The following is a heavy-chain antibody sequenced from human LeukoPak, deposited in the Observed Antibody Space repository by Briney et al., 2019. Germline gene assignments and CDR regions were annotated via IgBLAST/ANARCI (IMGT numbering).Heavy chain of an antibody. D-gene: IGHD1-26*01. Sequence: ASVKVSCKASGGTFSSYAISWVRQAPGQGLEWMGGIIPIFGTANYAQKFQGRVTITADESTSTAYMELSSLRSEDTAVCYCARVSSGSYGSEVAFDYWGQGTLVTVSS. CDR1: GGTFSSYA. V-gene: IGHV1-69*13. CDR2: IIPIFGTA. CDR3: ARVSSGSYGSEVAFDY. J-gene: IGHJ4*02.